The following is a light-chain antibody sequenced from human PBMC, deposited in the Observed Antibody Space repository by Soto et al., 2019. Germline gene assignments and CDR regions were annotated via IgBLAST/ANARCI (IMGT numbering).Light chain of an antibody. V-gene: IGKV3-11*01. CDR1: QSVSSH. Sequence: EVVLTQSPATLSLSPGERATLSCRASQSVSSHLAWYQHKPGQAPRLLIYDASNKATGIPARFSGSGSGTDFTLTISSLEPEDFAVYYCQQRYNWLSFGGGTKVEIK. CDR3: QQRYNWLS. J-gene: IGKJ4*01. CDR2: DAS.